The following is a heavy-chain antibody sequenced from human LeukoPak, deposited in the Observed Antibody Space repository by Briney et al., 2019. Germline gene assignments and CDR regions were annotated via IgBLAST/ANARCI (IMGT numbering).Heavy chain of an antibody. Sequence: ASVKVSCKASGYTFTGYYMHWVRQAPGQGLEWMGWINPNSGGTNYAQKFQGRVTMTRDTSISTAYMELSRLRSDDTAVYYCAREGPGSGGAFDIWGQGTMVTVSS. CDR2: INPNSGGT. D-gene: IGHD1-26*01. J-gene: IGHJ3*02. CDR1: GYTFTGYY. CDR3: AREGPGSGGAFDI. V-gene: IGHV1-2*02.